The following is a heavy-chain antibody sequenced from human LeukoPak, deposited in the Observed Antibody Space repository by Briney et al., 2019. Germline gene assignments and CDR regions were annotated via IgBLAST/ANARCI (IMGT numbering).Heavy chain of an antibody. V-gene: IGHV3-48*03. CDR1: GFTFSSYE. Sequence: QPGGSLRLSCAASGFTFSSYEMNWVRQAPGKGLEWVSYISSSGSTIYYADSVKGRFTISRDNAKNSLYLQMNSLRAEDTAVYYCARDYGLLPGGLLDPWGQGTLVTVSS. CDR3: ARDYGLLPGGLLDP. J-gene: IGHJ5*02. CDR2: ISSSGSTI. D-gene: IGHD2-8*01.